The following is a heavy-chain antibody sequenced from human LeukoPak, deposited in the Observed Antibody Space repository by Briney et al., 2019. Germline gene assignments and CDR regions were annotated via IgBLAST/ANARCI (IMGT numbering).Heavy chain of an antibody. CDR2: IYHSGST. CDR1: GGPISNGGYS. D-gene: IGHD3-9*01. CDR3: ARDLTGDSDY. Sequence: SETLSLTCAVSGGPISNGGYSWSWIRQPPGKGLEWIGFIYHSGSTYYNPSLKSRVTISVDRSKNQFSLKLSSVTAADTAVYYCARDLTGDSDYWGQGTLVTVSS. J-gene: IGHJ4*02. V-gene: IGHV4-30-2*01.